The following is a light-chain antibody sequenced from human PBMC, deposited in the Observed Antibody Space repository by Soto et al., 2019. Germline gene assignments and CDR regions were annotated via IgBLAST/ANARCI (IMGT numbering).Light chain of an antibody. CDR1: SSDIGGCNH. CDR2: GVD. Sequence: QSVLTQPTSVSGSPGQSITISCTVVSSDIGGCNHVSWYQQHPGNVPRLIIYGVDNRPLGISNRFSGSQSGNTASLSISGLQAEDEADYYCCAYTARTTLSWVFGGGTKVTVL. CDR3: CAYTARTTLSWV. J-gene: IGLJ3*02. V-gene: IGLV2-14*03.